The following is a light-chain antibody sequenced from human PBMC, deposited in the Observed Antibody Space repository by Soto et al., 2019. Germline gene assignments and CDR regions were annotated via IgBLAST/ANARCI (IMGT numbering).Light chain of an antibody. J-gene: IGLJ1*01. CDR1: SSDVGSYNL. V-gene: IGLV2-23*01. Sequence: QSALTQPASVSGSPGQSITISCTGTSSDVGSYNLVSWCQQHPGKAPKLMIYEGSKRPSGVSNRFSGSKSGNTASLTISGLQAEDEADYYCCSYAGSSTYVFGPGTKVTVL. CDR3: CSYAGSSTYV. CDR2: EGS.